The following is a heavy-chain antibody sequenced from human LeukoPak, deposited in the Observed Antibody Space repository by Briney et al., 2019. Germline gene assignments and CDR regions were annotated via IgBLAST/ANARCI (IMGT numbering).Heavy chain of an antibody. D-gene: IGHD3-22*01. CDR2: IYYSGST. V-gene: IGHV4-59*01. J-gene: IGHJ3*02. Sequence: SETLSLTCTVSGGSISSYYWSWIRQPPGKGLEWIGYIYYSGSTNYNPSLKSRVTISVDTSKNQFSLKLSSVTAAETAVYYCARTLVYYDSSGYYIDAFDIWGQGTMVTVSS. CDR1: GGSISSYY. CDR3: ARTLVYYDSSGYYIDAFDI.